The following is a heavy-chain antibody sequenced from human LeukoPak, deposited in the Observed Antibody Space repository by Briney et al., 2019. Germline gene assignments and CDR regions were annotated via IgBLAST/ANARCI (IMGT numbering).Heavy chain of an antibody. V-gene: IGHV3-48*03. CDR2: ISSSGSTI. D-gene: IGHD6-13*01. CDR1: GFTLSSYE. Sequence: PGGSLRLSCAASGFTLSSYEMNWVRQAPGKGLEWVSYISSSGSTIYYADSVKGRFTISRDNAKNSLYLQMNSLRAEDTAVYYCARDLVGAAAGGFDYWGQGTLVTVSS. J-gene: IGHJ4*02. CDR3: ARDLVGAAAGGFDY.